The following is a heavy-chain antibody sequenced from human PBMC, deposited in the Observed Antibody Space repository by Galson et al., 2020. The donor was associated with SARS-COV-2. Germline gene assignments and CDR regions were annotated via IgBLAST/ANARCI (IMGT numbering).Heavy chain of an antibody. CDR1: GGSISSGGYY. J-gene: IGHJ4*02. D-gene: IGHD3-10*01. V-gene: IGHV4-31*03. Sequence: SETLSLTCTVSGGSISSGGYYWSWIRQHPGKGLEWIGYIYYSGSTYYNPSLKSRVTISVDTSKNQFFLKLSSVTAADTAVYYWARDGGSGSYYTPIFDYWGQGTLVTVSS. CDR3: ARDGGSGSYYTPIFDY. CDR2: IYYSGST.